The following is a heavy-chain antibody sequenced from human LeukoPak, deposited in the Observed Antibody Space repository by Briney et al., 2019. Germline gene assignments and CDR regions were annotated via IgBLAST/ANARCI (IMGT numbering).Heavy chain of an antibody. CDR2: IYENGGTT. CDR1: GFTFRSHA. CDR3: AREWTTNYAFDI. D-gene: IGHD4-17*01. V-gene: IGHV3-23*01. Sequence: GGSLRLSCVGSGFTFRSHAMSWVRQAPEKGLEFVSGIYENGGTTYYADSVKGRFTISRDNAKNSLYLQMNSLRAEDTAVYYCAREWTTNYAFDIWGQGTMVTVSS. J-gene: IGHJ3*02.